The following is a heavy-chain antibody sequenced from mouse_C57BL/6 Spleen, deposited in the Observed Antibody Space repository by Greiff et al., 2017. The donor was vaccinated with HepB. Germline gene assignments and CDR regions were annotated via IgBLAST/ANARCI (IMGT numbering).Heavy chain of an antibody. Sequence: QVQLQQSGAELVKPGASVKISCKASGYAFSSYWMNWVKQRPGKGLEWIGQIYPGDGDTNYNGKFKGKATLTADKSSSTAYMQLSSLTSEDSAVYFCAQEGGNYYGSSAWFAYWGQGTLVTVSA. CDR2: IYPGDGDT. CDR1: GYAFSSYW. D-gene: IGHD1-1*01. CDR3: AQEGGNYYGSSAWFAY. V-gene: IGHV1-80*01. J-gene: IGHJ3*01.